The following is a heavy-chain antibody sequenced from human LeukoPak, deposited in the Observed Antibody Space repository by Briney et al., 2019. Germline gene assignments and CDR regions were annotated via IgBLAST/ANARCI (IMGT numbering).Heavy chain of an antibody. CDR2: ISGSGGST. D-gene: IGHD3-10*01. CDR3: DVLLWFGASFDY. V-gene: IGHV3-23*01. CDR1: GFTFSSYA. Sequence: GGSLRLSCAASGFTFSSYAMSWVRQAPGKGLEWVSAISGSGGSTYYADSVKGRFTISRDNSKNTLYLQMNSLRAEDTAVYYCDVLLWFGASFDYWGQGTLVTVSS. J-gene: IGHJ4*02.